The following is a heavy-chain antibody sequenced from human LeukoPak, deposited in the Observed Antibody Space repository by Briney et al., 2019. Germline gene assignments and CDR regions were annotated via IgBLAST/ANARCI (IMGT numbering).Heavy chain of an antibody. CDR1: GGSISSGSYY. CDR2: IYTSGST. V-gene: IGHV4-61*02. CDR3: ARERNDFWSGYSYYFDY. D-gene: IGHD3-3*01. J-gene: IGHJ4*02. Sequence: SQTLSLTCTVSGGSISSGSYYWSWIRQPAGKGLEWIGRIYTSGSTNYNPSLKSRVTISVDTSKNQFSLKLSSVTAADTAVYYCARERNDFWSGYSYYFDYWGQGTLVTVSS.